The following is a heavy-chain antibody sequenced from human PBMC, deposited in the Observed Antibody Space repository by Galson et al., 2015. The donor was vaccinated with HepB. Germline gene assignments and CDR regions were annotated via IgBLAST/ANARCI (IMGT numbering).Heavy chain of an antibody. D-gene: IGHD2-21*02. Sequence: SLRLSCAASGFTFSSYAMSWVRQAPGKGLEWVSAISGSGGSTYYADSVKGRFTISRDNSKNTLYLQMNSLRAEDTAVYYCAKSVPTLSSLVLVVTAPGFDYWGQGTLVTVSS. J-gene: IGHJ4*02. CDR1: GFTFSSYA. CDR3: AKSVPTLSSLVLVVTAPGFDY. CDR2: ISGSGGST. V-gene: IGHV3-23*01.